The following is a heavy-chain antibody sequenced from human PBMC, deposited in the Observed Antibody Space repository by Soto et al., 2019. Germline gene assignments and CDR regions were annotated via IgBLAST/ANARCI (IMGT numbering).Heavy chain of an antibody. D-gene: IGHD2-15*01. CDR2: ISGGGGST. CDR1: GFTFSNYA. V-gene: IGHV3-23*01. Sequence: EVQLLESGGGLVQPGGSLRLSCAGSGFTFSNYAMSWVRQAPGEGLEWVSGISGGGGSTYYADSVKGRFTISRDNSKNTLYLQMNSLRAEDTAVYYCAKDFGGRPGLYWGQGTLVTVSS. J-gene: IGHJ4*02. CDR3: AKDFGGRPGLY.